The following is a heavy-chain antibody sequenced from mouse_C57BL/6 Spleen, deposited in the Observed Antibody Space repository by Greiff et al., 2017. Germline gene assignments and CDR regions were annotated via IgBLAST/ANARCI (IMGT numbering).Heavy chain of an antibody. J-gene: IGHJ4*01. CDR3: ARMSYYGSYYAMDY. Sequence: QVQLKESGPGILQPSQTLSLTCSFSGFSLSTFGMGVGWIRQPSGKGLEWLAHIWWDDDKYYNPALKSRLTITKDTSKNQVFLKIANVDTADTATYYCARMSYYGSYYAMDYWGQGTSVTVSS. CDR1: GFSLSTFGMG. V-gene: IGHV8-8*01. CDR2: IWWDDDK. D-gene: IGHD2-2*01.